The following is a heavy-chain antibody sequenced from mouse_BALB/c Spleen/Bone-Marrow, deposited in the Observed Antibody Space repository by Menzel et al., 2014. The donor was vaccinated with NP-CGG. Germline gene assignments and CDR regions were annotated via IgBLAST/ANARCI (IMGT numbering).Heavy chain of an antibody. Sequence: VQLQQSGAELVKPGASVKLSCTASGFNIKDTYMHWVKQRPEQGLEWIGRIDPANGNTKYDPKFQGKATITAGTSSNTASLQLSRLTSEDAAFCHCARYSCGSGGYCFVYWGQGSTLTVCS. CDR3: ARYSCGSGGYCFVY. V-gene: IGHV14-3*02. CDR1: GFNIKDTY. CDR2: IDPANGNT. D-gene: IGHD6-1*01. J-gene: IGHJ2*01.